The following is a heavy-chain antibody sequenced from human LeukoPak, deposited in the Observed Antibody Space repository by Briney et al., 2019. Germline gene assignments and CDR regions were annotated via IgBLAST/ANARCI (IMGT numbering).Heavy chain of an antibody. CDR3: ARGSRGYSYG. J-gene: IGHJ4*02. V-gene: IGHV4-61*01. CDR1: GGSTSSSNYY. D-gene: IGHD5-18*01. Sequence: SETLSLTCTVSGGSTSSSNYYWSWIRQPPGKGLEWIGYIYYSGSTNYNPSLKSRVTISVDTSKNQFSLKLSSVTAADTAVYYCARGSRGYSYGWGQGTLVTVSS. CDR2: IYYSGST.